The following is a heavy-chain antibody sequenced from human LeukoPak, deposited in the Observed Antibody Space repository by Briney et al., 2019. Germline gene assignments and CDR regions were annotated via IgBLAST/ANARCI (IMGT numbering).Heavy chain of an antibody. CDR1: GLTFSSYG. CDR3: AKDSGGPGIAAASALDY. V-gene: IGHV3-30*18. Sequence: GRSLRLSCAASGLTFSSYGMHWVRQAPGKGLEWVAVISYDGSNKYYADSVKGRFTISRDNSKNTLYLQMNSLRAEDTAVYYCAKDSGGPGIAAASALDYWGQGTLVTVSS. J-gene: IGHJ4*02. D-gene: IGHD6-13*01. CDR2: ISYDGSNK.